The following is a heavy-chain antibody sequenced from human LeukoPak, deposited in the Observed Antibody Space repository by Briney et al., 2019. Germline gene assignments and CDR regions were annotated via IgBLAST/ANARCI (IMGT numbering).Heavy chain of an antibody. D-gene: IGHD3-10*01. CDR1: GYTFTKYG. Sequence: ASVRVSCIASGYTFTKYGITWVRQDPGQGLEWMGWISAYNDNTKYAQKVQGRVTMATDTSTSTAYMELRSLRSDDTAVYYCARDCLFTMVRGNYYYYGMDVWGQGTTVTVSS. CDR3: ARDCLFTMVRGNYYYYGMDV. CDR2: ISAYNDNT. J-gene: IGHJ6*02. V-gene: IGHV1-18*01.